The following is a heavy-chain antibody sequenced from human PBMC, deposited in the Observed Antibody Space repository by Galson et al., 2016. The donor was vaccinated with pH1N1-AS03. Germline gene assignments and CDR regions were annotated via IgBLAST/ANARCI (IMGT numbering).Heavy chain of an antibody. CDR2: ISYDGVTE. CDR3: ARGYCGGGGCHNWGGMDV. D-gene: IGHD2-15*01. J-gene: IGHJ6*02. Sequence: SLRLSCAASGFTFSRYPIHWVRQAPGKGLEWEALISYDGVTEHYADSVKGRFTISRDNFKNTVYLQMNSLRADDTAVYYYARGYCGGGGCHNWGGMDVWGQGTTVTVSS. V-gene: IGHV3-30*03. CDR1: GFTFSRYP.